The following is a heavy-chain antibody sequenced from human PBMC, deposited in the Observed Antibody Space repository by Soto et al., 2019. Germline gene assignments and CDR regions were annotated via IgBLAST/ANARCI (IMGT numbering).Heavy chain of an antibody. D-gene: IGHD2-15*01. CDR1: GYTFISNA. CDR3: ARVDCSGGSCYRYDY. CDR2: INAGNGHT. J-gene: IGHJ4*02. V-gene: IGHV1-3*01. Sequence: QVQLVQSGAEVKKPGASVKLSCKASGYTFISNALHWVRQAPGQRLEWMGWINAGNGHTKYSQQFQGSVTITRDTSASTAYMGLSSLRSEDTAVYYCARVDCSGGSCYRYDYWGQGTLVTVSS.